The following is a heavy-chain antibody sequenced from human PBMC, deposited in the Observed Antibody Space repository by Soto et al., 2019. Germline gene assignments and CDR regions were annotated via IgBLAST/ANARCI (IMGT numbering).Heavy chain of an antibody. J-gene: IGHJ4*02. CDR1: VFTFSTYW. CDR2: IKYDGSDK. CDR3: ASAVGLAEAF. V-gene: IGHV3-7*01. D-gene: IGHD2-2*01. Sequence: GGSLRLSCAASVFTFSTYWMHWVRQAPGKGLEWVANIKYDGSDKYYLDSVKGRFTISRDNAKKSLFLQMNSLRAEDTAVYYCASAVGLAEAFWGQGTLVTVSS.